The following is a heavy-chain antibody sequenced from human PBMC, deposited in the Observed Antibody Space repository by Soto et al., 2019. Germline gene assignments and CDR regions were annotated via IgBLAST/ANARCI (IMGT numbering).Heavy chain of an antibody. Sequence: SGPTLVTSTETLTVTCTSSAFLLNRPVMLLNWCRQSPGEALEWLALIERDDDDKYYSTSLKTRLTISKDTRKNQVVLTMANMDPADTATYYCARSIRGPRRFNGMDVWGQGTTVTVS. CDR2: IERDDDDK. V-gene: IGHV2-70*13. CDR3: ARSIRGPRRFNGMDV. J-gene: IGHJ6*02. D-gene: IGHD1-20*01. CDR1: AFLLNRPVML.